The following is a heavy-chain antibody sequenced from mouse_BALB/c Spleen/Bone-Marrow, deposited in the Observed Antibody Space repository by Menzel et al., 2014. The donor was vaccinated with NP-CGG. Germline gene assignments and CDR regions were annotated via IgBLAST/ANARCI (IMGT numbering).Heavy chain of an antibody. J-gene: IGHJ4*01. V-gene: IGHV1S56*01. CDR1: GYTFTSYY. D-gene: IGHD1-1*01. CDR3: ARWGTTVVDAIDL. CDR2: IYPGNVNA. Sequence: LVESEPELGKPGASARISCKASGYTFTSYYIHWVKQRPGQGLEWIGWIYPGNVNAKYNEKFKGKATLTADKSSSTAYMQLSSLTSEDSAVYFCARWGTTVVDAIDLRGQG.